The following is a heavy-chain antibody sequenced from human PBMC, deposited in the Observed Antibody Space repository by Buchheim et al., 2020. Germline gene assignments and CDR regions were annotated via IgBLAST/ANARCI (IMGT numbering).Heavy chain of an antibody. J-gene: IGHJ4*02. CDR1: GGSISSGSYY. CDR3: VRGWDGVVAEN. V-gene: IGHV4-61*02. CDR2: IYTSGST. D-gene: IGHD2-15*01. Sequence: QVQLQESGPGLVKPSQTLSLTCTVSGGSISSGSYYWTWIRQPAGKGLEWIGRIYTSGSTNYNPSLKSRVTISIDTSKNQFSLKVRSVTAADTAVYYCVRGWDGVVAENWGQGTL.